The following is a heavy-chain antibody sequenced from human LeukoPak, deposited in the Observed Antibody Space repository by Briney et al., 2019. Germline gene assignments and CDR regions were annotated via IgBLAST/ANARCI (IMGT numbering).Heavy chain of an antibody. Sequence: GESLKISCKGSGYSFTRNWIGWVRQMPGKGLEWMGIIYPGDSDTRYSPSFQGQVTISADKSISTAYLQWSSLKASDTAMYYCARLRGAVASYYYFDYWGQGTLVTVSS. J-gene: IGHJ4*02. CDR1: GYSFTRNW. CDR2: IYPGDSDT. D-gene: IGHD3-10*01. V-gene: IGHV5-51*01. CDR3: ARLRGAVASYYYFDY.